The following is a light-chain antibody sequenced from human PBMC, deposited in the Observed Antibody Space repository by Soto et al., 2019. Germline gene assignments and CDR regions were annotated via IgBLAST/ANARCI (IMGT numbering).Light chain of an antibody. Sequence: PPSPSFLSASAVDLATLSCRANQCISTNLAWYQQKPGQAPRLLIYDASTRAAGIPDRFSGSGSGTQFTLTISRLQSEDSAVYFCQQNNRWPHITFGQGRGLEI. V-gene: IGKV3-15*01. CDR3: QQNNRWPHIT. J-gene: IGKJ5*01. CDR1: QCISTN. CDR2: DAS.